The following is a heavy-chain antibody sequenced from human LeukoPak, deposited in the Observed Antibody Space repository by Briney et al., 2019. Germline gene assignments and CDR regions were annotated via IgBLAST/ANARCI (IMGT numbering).Heavy chain of an antibody. Sequence: GSLRLSCAASGISFSSHGMHWVRQAPGKGLEWVAVIWYDGSNIYYADSVKGRFTISRDNSKNTLYLQMNSLKAEDTALYYCARARNDYDSNGFSVLDYWGQGTLVTVSS. J-gene: IGHJ4*02. CDR2: IWYDGSNI. CDR3: ARARNDYDSNGFSVLDY. D-gene: IGHD3-22*01. V-gene: IGHV3-33*01. CDR1: GISFSSHG.